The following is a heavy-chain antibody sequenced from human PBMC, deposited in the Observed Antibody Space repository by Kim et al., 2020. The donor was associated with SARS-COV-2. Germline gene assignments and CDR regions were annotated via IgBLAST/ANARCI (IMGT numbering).Heavy chain of an antibody. V-gene: IGHV4-39*01. Sequence: STVYSPSLKRLLTISVDTSKNQSSLKLSSVTAADTAVYYCARRDYGGFDYWGQGTRVTVSS. CDR3: ARRDYGGFDY. CDR2: ST. J-gene: IGHJ4*02. D-gene: IGHD4-17*01.